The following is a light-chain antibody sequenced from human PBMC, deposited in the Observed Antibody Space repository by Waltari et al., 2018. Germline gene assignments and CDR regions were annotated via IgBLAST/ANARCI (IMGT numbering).Light chain of an antibody. J-gene: IGLJ3*02. CDR2: EDH. V-gene: IGLV6-57*04. CDR3: QSYDGSGSWV. Sequence: FMLTQPHSVSESPGKTITNSCTRSSGSIASNFVQWYQQRPGSAPTTVIYEDHQRTSWVPVRFSGSFDRASNSASLTISGLKTEDEAEYYCQSYDGSGSWVFGGGTKLTVL. CDR1: SGSIASNF.